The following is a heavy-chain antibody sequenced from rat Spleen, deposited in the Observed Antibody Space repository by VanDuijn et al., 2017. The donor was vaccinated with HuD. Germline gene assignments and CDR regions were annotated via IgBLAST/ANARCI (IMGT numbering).Heavy chain of an antibody. CDR2: ITYDGGST. CDR1: GFTFSNFG. D-gene: IGHD1-4*01. Sequence: EVQLVESGGGLVQPGRSMKLSCAASGFTFSNFGMAWVRQAPTKGLEWVAYITYDGGSTYYRDSVKGRFTISRDNAKSTLYLQMDSLRSEDTATYYCTTGTTRVPCDYWGQGVMVTVSS. J-gene: IGHJ2*01. CDR3: TTGTTRVPCDY. V-gene: IGHV5-20*01.